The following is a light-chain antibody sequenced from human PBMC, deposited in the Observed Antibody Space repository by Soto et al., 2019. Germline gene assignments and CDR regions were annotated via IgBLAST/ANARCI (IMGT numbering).Light chain of an antibody. J-gene: IGKJ4*01. CDR1: QGISCW. CDR2: DAS. CDR3: QQYNRYSLT. V-gene: IGKV1-5*01. Sequence: DIQMTQSPSTLSASVGDRVTITCRASQGISCWLAWYQQKPGKDPKLLIYDASSLESGVPSRFSGSGSDTEFTLTINNLQPDDFATYHCQQYNRYSLTFGGGTKVEIK.